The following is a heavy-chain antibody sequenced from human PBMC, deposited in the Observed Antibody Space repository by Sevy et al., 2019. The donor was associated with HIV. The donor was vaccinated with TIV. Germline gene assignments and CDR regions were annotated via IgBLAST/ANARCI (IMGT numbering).Heavy chain of an antibody. D-gene: IGHD6-19*01. V-gene: IGHV3-7*01. CDR1: GFTFSSYW. Sequence: GGSLRLSCAASGFTFSSYWMTWVRQAPGKGLEWVANIKQDGSEKYYVDSVKGRFTISRDNAKTSLYLQMNSLRADDTAVYYWAAGYTSGYLTYWGQGTLVTVSS. J-gene: IGHJ4*02. CDR3: AAGYTSGYLTY. CDR2: IKQDGSEK.